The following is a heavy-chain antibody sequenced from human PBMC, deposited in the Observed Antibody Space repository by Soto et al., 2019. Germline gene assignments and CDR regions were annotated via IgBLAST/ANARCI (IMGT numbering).Heavy chain of an antibody. J-gene: IGHJ6*02. CDR2: IIPLFTIT. V-gene: IGHV1-69*01. CDR3: VPLQTSEITGRPGMDV. D-gene: IGHD6-6*01. Sequence: QVQLVQSGAEVKRSGSSVKVSCKASAGTFINYAISWVRQAPGQGLEWMGGIIPLFTITNYAQEFQGRITITADDSASTASMELSSLRSEDTAVYYCVPLQTSEITGRPGMDVWGPGTTVTVSS. CDR1: AGTFINYA.